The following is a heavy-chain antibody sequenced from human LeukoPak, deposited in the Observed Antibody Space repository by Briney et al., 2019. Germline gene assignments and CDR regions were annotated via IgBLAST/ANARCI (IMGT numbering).Heavy chain of an antibody. Sequence: ASVKVSCKASGGTFSNHAFSWVRQAPGQGLEWMGGIIPIDDSTNYVQKFQDRVMITADEATNIIHMELGSLKSEDTAEYYCARHSGHSSWYYGLDVWGQGTTVIVSS. CDR1: GGTFSNHA. D-gene: IGHD6-13*01. J-gene: IGHJ6*02. V-gene: IGHV1-69*13. CDR2: IIPIDDST. CDR3: ARHSGHSSWYYGLDV.